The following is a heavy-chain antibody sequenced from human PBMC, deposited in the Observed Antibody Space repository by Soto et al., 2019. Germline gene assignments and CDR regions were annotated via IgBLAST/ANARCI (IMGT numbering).Heavy chain of an antibody. V-gene: IGHV3-53*02. J-gene: IGHJ4*02. CDR2: IESGGST. CDR3: AKDSNKYSSSLRGRYFDY. Sequence: EVQLVETGGGVIQRGGSLRLSCNASGFTVSSSYMSWVRQAPGMGLEWVAVIESGGSTHYADSVKGRFTISRDNSKNTLLLQMNSLGAEDTAVYYCAKDSNKYSSSLRGRYFDYWGQGIGVTVSS. D-gene: IGHD4-4*01. CDR1: GFTVSSSY.